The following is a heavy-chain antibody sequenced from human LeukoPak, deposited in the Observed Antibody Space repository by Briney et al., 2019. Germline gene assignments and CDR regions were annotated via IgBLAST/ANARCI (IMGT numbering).Heavy chain of an antibody. CDR3: ARGRVFSGRDLFTYNWFDP. CDR2: IYYSGST. CDR1: GGSISSGGYY. D-gene: IGHD3-10*01. Sequence: SETLSLTCTVSGGSISSGGYYWSWIRQLPGKGLEWIGYIYYSGSTYYNPSLKSRVTISVDTSKNQFSLKLRSVSAAGTAVYYCARGRVFSGRDLFTYNWFDPWGQGTLVTVSS. J-gene: IGHJ5*02. V-gene: IGHV4-31*03.